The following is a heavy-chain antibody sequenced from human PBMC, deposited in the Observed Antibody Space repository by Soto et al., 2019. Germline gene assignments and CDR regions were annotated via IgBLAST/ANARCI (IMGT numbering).Heavy chain of an antibody. V-gene: IGHV4-39*01. CDR2: VYFDGSS. CDR3: ARDYFDSSDYTTNWFEP. J-gene: IGHJ5*02. CDR1: GDSVGSSGFN. D-gene: IGHD3-22*01. Sequence: SETLSLTCTVSGDSVGSSGFNWGWIRQPPGKGLEWIGSVYFDGSSYYNPSLKSRLTISVDTSKNQFSLNLNSVTAADTALYYCARDYFDSSDYTTNWFEPWGQGALVTVS.